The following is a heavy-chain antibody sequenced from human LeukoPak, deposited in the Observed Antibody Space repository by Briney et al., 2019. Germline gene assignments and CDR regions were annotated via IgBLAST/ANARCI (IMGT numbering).Heavy chain of an antibody. D-gene: IGHD6-19*01. J-gene: IGHJ1*01. Sequence: PSETLSLTCAVYGGSFSGCYWSWIRQPPGKGLEWIGEINHSGSTNYNPSLKSRVTISVDTSKNQFSLKLSSVTAADTAVYYCASGSGWYRYFQHWGQGTLVTVSS. CDR3: ASGSGWYRYFQH. CDR2: INHSGST. V-gene: IGHV4-34*01. CDR1: GGSFSGCY.